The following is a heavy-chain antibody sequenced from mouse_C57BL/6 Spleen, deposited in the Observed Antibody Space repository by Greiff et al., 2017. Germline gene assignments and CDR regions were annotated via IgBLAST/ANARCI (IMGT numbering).Heavy chain of an antibody. J-gene: IGHJ4*01. V-gene: IGHV1-80*01. D-gene: IGHD2-3*01. CDR3: AREGDGYYAMDY. Sequence: VQLVESGAELVKPGASVKISCKASGYAFSSYWMNWVKQRPGKGLEWIGQIYPGDGDTNYNGKFKGKATLTADKSSSTAYMQLSSRTSEDSAVYFCAREGDGYYAMDYWGQGTSVTVSS. CDR1: GYAFSSYW. CDR2: IYPGDGDT.